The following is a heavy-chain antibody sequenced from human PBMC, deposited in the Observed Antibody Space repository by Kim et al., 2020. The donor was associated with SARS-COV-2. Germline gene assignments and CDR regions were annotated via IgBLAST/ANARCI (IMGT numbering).Heavy chain of an antibody. J-gene: IGHJ4*02. Sequence: GGSLRLSCAASGFTFSDYYMSWIRQAPGKGLEWVSYISSSSSYTNYADSVKGRFTISRDNAKNSLYLQMNSLRAEDTAVYYCARVQYGSGSYSVNDYWGQGTLVTVSS. D-gene: IGHD3-10*01. V-gene: IGHV3-11*06. CDR2: ISSSSSYT. CDR1: GFTFSDYY. CDR3: ARVQYGSGSYSVNDY.